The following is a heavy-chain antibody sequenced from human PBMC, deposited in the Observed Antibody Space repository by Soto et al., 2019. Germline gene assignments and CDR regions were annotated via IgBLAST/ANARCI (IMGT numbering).Heavy chain of an antibody. D-gene: IGHD6-19*01. J-gene: IGHJ4*02. CDR3: ARWESSDWYLGI. Sequence: VQLVESGGGVVQPGRSLRLSCAGSGFTFSGYWMTWVRQPPGKGLEWVASVNQDGSQKFYVDSVKGRFTISRDNDKNSLFLQMISLRAEDTAVYYCARWESSDWYLGIWGQGTLVTVSS. CDR1: GFTFSGYW. CDR2: VNQDGSQK. V-gene: IGHV3-7*03.